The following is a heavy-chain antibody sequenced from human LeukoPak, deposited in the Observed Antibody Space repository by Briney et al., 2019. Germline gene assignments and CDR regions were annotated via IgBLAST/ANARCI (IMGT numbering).Heavy chain of an antibody. CDR3: ARVLYYYDSSGYTYYFDY. J-gene: IGHJ4*02. CDR2: IYYSGST. V-gene: IGHV4-59*01. CDR1: GGSISSYY. Sequence: KSSETLSLTCTVSGGSISSYYWSWIRQPPGKGLEWIGYIYYSGSTNYNPSLKSRVTISVGTSKNQFPLKLSSVTAADTAVYYCARVLYYYDSSGYTYYFDYWGQGTLVTVSS. D-gene: IGHD3-22*01.